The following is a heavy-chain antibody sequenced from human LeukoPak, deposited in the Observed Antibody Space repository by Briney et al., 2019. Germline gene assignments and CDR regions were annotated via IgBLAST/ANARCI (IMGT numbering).Heavy chain of an antibody. CDR1: GFSFGDYA. D-gene: IGHD3-10*01. CDR3: TRAGVYYGSGSYIDYFDY. V-gene: IGHV3-49*03. J-gene: IGHJ4*02. CDR2: IRSKAYGGTT. Sequence: GGSLRLSCTASGFSFGDYAMSWFRQAPGKGREWGGFIRSKAYGGTTEYAASVKGRFTISRDDSKSIAYLQMNSLKTEDTAVYYCTRAGVYYGSGSYIDYFDYWGQGTLVTVSS.